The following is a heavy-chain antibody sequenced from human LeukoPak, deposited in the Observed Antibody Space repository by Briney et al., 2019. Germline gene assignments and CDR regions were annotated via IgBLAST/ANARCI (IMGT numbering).Heavy chain of an antibody. CDR3: ARVPYDSSGYYEMGYLDY. Sequence: SGRSLRLSCAASGFTFDDYAMHWVRQAPGKGLEWVSRISWNSDNIGYADSVKGRFTISRDNAKNSLYLQMNSLRAEDTALYYCARVPYDSSGYYEMGYLDYWGQGTLVTVSS. J-gene: IGHJ4*02. D-gene: IGHD3-22*01. CDR2: ISWNSDNI. V-gene: IGHV3-9*01. CDR1: GFTFDDYA.